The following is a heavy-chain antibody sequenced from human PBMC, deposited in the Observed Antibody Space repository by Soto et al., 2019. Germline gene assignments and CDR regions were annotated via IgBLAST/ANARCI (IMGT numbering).Heavy chain of an antibody. CDR3: GMIRNQYGSGIAFGMDV. J-gene: IGHJ6*01. V-gene: IGHV3-30*03. CDR2: ISYDGSNK. D-gene: IGHD3-10*01. Sequence: PELSPRRSWAASGCTFINYGMHWFRHAPGKGLEWVAVISYDGSNKYYADSVKGRFTISRDNSKNTLYLQMKSLRAEDTAVYYCGMIRNQYGSGIAFGMDVWGQGTTVTVSS. CDR1: GCTFINYG.